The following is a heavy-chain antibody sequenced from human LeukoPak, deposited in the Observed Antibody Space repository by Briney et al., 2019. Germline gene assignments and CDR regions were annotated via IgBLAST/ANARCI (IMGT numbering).Heavy chain of an antibody. J-gene: IGHJ3*02. D-gene: IGHD3-22*01. V-gene: IGHV3-48*03. CDR3: AIGGGSVYYYTAFDI. Sequence: GGSLRLSCAVSGFTCNDHEMNWVRQAPGKGLEWVSYISISESSIYYADSVKGRFTISRDSAKNSLYLQMNSLRAEDTAVYYCAIGGGSVYYYTAFDISGAGKTCTVAS. CDR1: GFTCNDHE. CDR2: ISISESSI.